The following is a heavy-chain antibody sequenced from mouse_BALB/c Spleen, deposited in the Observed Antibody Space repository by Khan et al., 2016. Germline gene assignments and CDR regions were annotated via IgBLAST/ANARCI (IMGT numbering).Heavy chain of an antibody. Sequence: EVQLQESGPELVKPGVSVKMSCKASGYTFTSYVMHWVKQKPGQGLEWIGYINPYNDGTKYNEKFKGKFTLSSDKSSSTAYMELSSLTSEDSAVSYWDRDVYDAFDYWGRVTTLTGSS. J-gene: IGHJ2*01. CDR3: DRDVYDAFDY. V-gene: IGHV1S136*01. CDR2: INPYNDGT. CDR1: GYTFTSYV. D-gene: IGHD2-2*01.